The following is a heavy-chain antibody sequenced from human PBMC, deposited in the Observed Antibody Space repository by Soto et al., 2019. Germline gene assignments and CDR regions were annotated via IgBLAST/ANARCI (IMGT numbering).Heavy chain of an antibody. J-gene: IGHJ4*02. CDR1: GYTITGHY. CDR2: INPNSGDI. V-gene: IGHV1-2*02. D-gene: IGHD5-18*01. CDR3: ARGDTYGSFDN. Sequence: ASAKVSCKTSGYTITGHYIHWVRQAPGQGLEWMGWINPNSGDISYAEKFQGRVTMTRDTSISTAYMELSRLRSDDTAVYYCARGDTYGSFDNWTQGTQVTVSS.